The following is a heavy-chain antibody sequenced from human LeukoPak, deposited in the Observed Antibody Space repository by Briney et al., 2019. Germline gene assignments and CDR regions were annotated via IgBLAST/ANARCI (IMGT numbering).Heavy chain of an antibody. CDR3: AKDRAYSTTWTLFDY. V-gene: IGHV3-30*02. CDR1: GFTFSSYG. CDR2: IRFDGSNK. Sequence: GGSLRLSCAASGFTFSSYGMHWVRQAPGKGLEWVAFIRFDGSNKYYADSVKGRFTISRDNSKNTLYVQMNSLRAEDRAVYDCAKDRAYSTTWTLFDYWGQGTLVTVSS. J-gene: IGHJ4*02. D-gene: IGHD6-13*01.